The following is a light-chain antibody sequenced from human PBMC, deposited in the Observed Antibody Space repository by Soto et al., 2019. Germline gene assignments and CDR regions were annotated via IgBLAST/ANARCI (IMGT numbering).Light chain of an antibody. Sequence: QSVLTQPPSVSGAPGQRVTISCTGSSSNIGAGYDVHWYQQLPGTAPKLLIYGNSNRPSGVPDRFSGSKSGTSASLAITGLQAEDEADYYCQSNDSTLSGSGFGGGTKVTVL. CDR3: QSNDSTLSGSG. CDR1: SSNIGAGYD. J-gene: IGLJ3*02. V-gene: IGLV1-40*01. CDR2: GNS.